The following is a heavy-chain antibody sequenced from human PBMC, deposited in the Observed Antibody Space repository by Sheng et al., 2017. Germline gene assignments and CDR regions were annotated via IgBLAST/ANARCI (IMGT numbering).Heavy chain of an antibody. CDR1: GGTFSSYT. V-gene: IGHV1-69*02. CDR3: ARGKRWLQLPFDY. Sequence: VQLVQSGAEVKKPGSSVKVSCKASGGTFSSYTISWVRQAPGQGLEWMGRIIPILGIANYAQKFQGRVTITADKSTSTAYMELSSLRSEDTAVYYCARGKRWLQLPFDYWGQGTLVTVSS. J-gene: IGHJ4*02. CDR2: IIPILGIA. D-gene: IGHD5-12*01.